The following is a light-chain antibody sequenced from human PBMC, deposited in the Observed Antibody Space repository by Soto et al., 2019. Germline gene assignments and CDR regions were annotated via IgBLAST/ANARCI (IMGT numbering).Light chain of an antibody. Sequence: EIVMTQSPTILSVSPGEIATLSCRASQSVSSNLAWYQQKPGQAPRLLIYGASTRDVGIPDRFSGSGSGTDFTLTISRLEPEDFAVYYCQQYDGSLFTFGPGTKVDIK. J-gene: IGKJ3*01. CDR1: QSVSSN. V-gene: IGKV3D-15*01. CDR3: QQYDGSLFT. CDR2: GAS.